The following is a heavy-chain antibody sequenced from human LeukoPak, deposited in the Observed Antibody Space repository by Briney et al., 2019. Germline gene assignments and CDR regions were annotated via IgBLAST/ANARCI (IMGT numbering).Heavy chain of an antibody. D-gene: IGHD2-21*02. V-gene: IGHV4-34*01. Sequence: SETLSLTCAVYGGSFSGYYWSWIRQPPGKGLEWIGEINHSGSTNYNPSLKSRVTISVGTSKNQFSLKLSSVTAADTAVYYCARGKSVTAIDYWGQGTLVTVSS. CDR2: INHSGST. J-gene: IGHJ4*02. CDR1: GGSFSGYY. CDR3: ARGKSVTAIDY.